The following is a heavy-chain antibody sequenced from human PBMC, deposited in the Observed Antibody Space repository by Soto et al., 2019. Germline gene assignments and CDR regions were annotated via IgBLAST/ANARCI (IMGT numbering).Heavy chain of an antibody. Sequence: QLQLQESGPGLVKPSETLSLTCSVSDYSINSDKYYWGWIRQPPGKGLEWIGSIYYRGNDYYNPSLQPRVTISLDKSRSQFSLKLNSVTAADSAVYFCARLEGLATISYYFDFWGPGALVTVSS. J-gene: IGHJ4*02. CDR1: DYSINSDKYY. V-gene: IGHV4-39*01. CDR2: IYYRGND. D-gene: IGHD3-9*01. CDR3: ARLEGLATISYYFDF.